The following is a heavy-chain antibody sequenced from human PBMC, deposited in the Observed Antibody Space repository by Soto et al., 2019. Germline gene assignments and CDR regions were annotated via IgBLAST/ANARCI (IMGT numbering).Heavy chain of an antibody. CDR3: AREYCTTTSCYGPDY. D-gene: IGHD2-2*01. CDR1: GYTFTNYG. CDR2: ISAYNGNT. V-gene: IGHV1-18*01. J-gene: IGHJ4*02. Sequence: ASVKVSCKASGYTFTNYGITWVRQAPGQGLEWMGWISAYNGNTHYTQRLQGRVTMTTDTSTSTAYMELRSLRSDDTAVYYCAREYCTTTSCYGPDYWGQGTLVTVSS.